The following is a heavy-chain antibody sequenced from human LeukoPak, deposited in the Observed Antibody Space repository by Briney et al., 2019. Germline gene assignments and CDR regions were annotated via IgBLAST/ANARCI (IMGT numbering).Heavy chain of an antibody. J-gene: IGHJ3*02. CDR2: IHNDGTA. CDR3: ARQSLPTGDYSGYDFDAFDI. Sequence: GGSLRLSCVVSGFTVSGNSLTWVRQAPGRGLEWVSLIHNDGTAIYRDSVKGRFTLSRDISKNMVSLQMSSLKVEDTAVYYCARQSLPTGDYSGYDFDAFDIWGQGTAVIVSS. D-gene: IGHD5-12*01. V-gene: IGHV3-53*01. CDR1: GFTVSGNS.